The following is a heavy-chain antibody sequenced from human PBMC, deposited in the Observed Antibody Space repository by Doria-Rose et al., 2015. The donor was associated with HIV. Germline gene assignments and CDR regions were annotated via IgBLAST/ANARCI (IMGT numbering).Heavy chain of an antibody. CDR3: ARIKSSRWYHKYYFDF. CDR2: IFSDDER. J-gene: IGHJ4*02. V-gene: IGHV2-26*01. D-gene: IGHD6-13*01. Sequence: SGPVLAKPTETLTLTCTVSGVSLSSPGMGVSWIRQPPGKALEWLANIFSDDERSYKSSLKSRLTISRCTSKSQVVLTMTDMDPVDTATYYCARIKSSRWYHKYYFDFRGQGTLVIVSA. CDR1: GVSLSSPGMG.